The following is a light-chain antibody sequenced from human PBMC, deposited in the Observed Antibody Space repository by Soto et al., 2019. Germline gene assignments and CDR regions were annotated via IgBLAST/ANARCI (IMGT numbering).Light chain of an antibody. Sequence: QAVVTQPPSVSGPPGQRVTISCTGSSSNIGAGYDVHWYQQLPGTAPKVLIYGNSNRPSGVPDRFSGSKSGTSASLAITGLQAEDEADYYCQSYDTSLSGSVFGGGTKVTVL. J-gene: IGLJ2*01. CDR1: SSNIGAGYD. CDR2: GNS. CDR3: QSYDTSLSGSV. V-gene: IGLV1-40*01.